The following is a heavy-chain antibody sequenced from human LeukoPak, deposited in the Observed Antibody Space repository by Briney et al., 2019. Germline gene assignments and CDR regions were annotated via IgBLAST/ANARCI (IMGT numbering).Heavy chain of an antibody. Sequence: PSETLSLTCTVSGGSISSYYWSWIRQPPGKGLEWIGSIYYSGSTYYNPSLKSRVTISVDTSKNQFSLKLSSVTAADTAVYYCARLIVGAIDYWGQGTLVTVSS. D-gene: IGHD1-26*01. CDR2: IYYSGST. CDR3: ARLIVGAIDY. V-gene: IGHV4-59*12. CDR1: GGSISSYY. J-gene: IGHJ4*02.